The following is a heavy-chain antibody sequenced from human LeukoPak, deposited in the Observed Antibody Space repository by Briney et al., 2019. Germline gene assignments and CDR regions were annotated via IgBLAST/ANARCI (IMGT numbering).Heavy chain of an antibody. V-gene: IGHV4-39*07. Sequence: WVRQASGKGLEWIGSIYYSGSTYYNPSLKSRVTISVDTSKNQFSLKLSSVTAADTAVYYCARERRSGYSIGAFDIWGQGTMVTVSS. CDR2: IYYSGST. CDR3: ARERRSGYSIGAFDI. D-gene: IGHD3-3*01. J-gene: IGHJ3*02.